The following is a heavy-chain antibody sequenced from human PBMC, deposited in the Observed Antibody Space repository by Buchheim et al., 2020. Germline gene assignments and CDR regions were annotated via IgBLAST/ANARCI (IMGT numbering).Heavy chain of an antibody. CDR1: GGSISSGGYY. Sequence: QVQLQESGPGLVKPSQTLSLPCTVSGGSISSGGYYWSWIRQHPGKGLEWIGYIYYSGSTYYNPSLKSRVTISVYTSKTPFSLKLSSVTAADTAVYYCASTPGSCSGGSCYQGVDWFDPWGQGTL. J-gene: IGHJ5*02. CDR3: ASTPGSCSGGSCYQGVDWFDP. D-gene: IGHD2-15*01. V-gene: IGHV4-31*03. CDR2: IYYSGST.